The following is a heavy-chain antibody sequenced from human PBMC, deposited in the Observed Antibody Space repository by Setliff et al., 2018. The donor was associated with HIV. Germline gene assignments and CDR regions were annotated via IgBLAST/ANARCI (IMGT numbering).Heavy chain of an antibody. CDR3: ARETYYYDNPQYYYYYMDV. Sequence: SETLSLTCTVSGGSISSTSYYWGWIRQPPGTGLEWIGSIYTSGSTNYNPSLKSRVTISVGTSKNQFSLKLRSVTAADTAVYYCARETYYYDNPQYYYYYMDVWGKGTTVTVSS. V-gene: IGHV4-39*07. CDR2: IYTSGST. D-gene: IGHD3-22*01. CDR1: GGSISSTSYY. J-gene: IGHJ6*03.